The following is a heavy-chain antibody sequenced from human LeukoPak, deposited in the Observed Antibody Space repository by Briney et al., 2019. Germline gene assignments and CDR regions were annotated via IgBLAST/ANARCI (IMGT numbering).Heavy chain of an antibody. V-gene: IGHV1-2*06. CDR3: ATWSSSWSAFDL. Sequence: ASVKVSCKASGYTFTGYYMHWVRQAPGQGLEWMGRINPKSGGTNYEQKFQGRVTMTRDTSITTAYMELSRLRSDDTAVYYCATWSSSWSAFDLWGQGTMVAVSS. CDR2: INPKSGGT. CDR1: GYTFTGYY. D-gene: IGHD6-13*01. J-gene: IGHJ3*01.